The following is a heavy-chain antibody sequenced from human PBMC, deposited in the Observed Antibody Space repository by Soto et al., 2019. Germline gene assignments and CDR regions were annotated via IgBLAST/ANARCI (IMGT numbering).Heavy chain of an antibody. CDR1: GFAFSSYG. Sequence: QVQLVESGGGVVQPGRSLRLSCAASGFAFSSYGMHWVRQAPGKGLEGVAIISYDEINKYYADSVKGRFTISRDNSKNTLYLQMHSLRAEDTAVYYCEKSVYNWNDGFFDYWGQGTLVTVSS. J-gene: IGHJ4*02. V-gene: IGHV3-30*18. CDR2: ISYDEINK. CDR3: EKSVYNWNDGFFDY. D-gene: IGHD1-1*01.